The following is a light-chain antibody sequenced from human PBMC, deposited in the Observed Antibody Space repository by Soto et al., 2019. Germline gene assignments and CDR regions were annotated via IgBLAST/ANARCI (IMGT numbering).Light chain of an antibody. V-gene: IGKV3D-20*01. Sequence: EVVLTQSPATLSLSPGERATLSCGASQSLTNNYLAWYQQKPGLAPRLLIHDASRRATGIPDRFSGSGSETDFTLTISRLEPEDFAVYYCQQYDISPVTFGGGTKVEI. CDR1: QSLTNNY. CDR2: DAS. CDR3: QQYDISPVT. J-gene: IGKJ4*01.